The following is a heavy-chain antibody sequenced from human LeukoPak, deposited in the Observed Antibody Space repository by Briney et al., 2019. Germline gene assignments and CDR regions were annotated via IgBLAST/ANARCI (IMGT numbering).Heavy chain of an antibody. V-gene: IGHV3-74*01. CDR1: GFTFSSYW. CDR2: INSDGSST. CDR3: AGDAAAGTSYNWFDP. J-gene: IGHJ5*02. Sequence: GGSLRLSCAASGFTFSSYWMHWVRQAPGKGLVWVSRINSDGSSTSYADSVKGRFTISRDNAKNTLYLQMNSLRAEDTAVYYCAGDAAAGTSYNWFDPWGQGTLVTVSS. D-gene: IGHD6-13*01.